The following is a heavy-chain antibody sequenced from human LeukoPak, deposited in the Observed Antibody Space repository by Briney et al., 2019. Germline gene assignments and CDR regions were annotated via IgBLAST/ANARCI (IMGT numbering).Heavy chain of an antibody. V-gene: IGHV3-11*04. CDR3: ARDFGAAIAAAGTSDAFDI. CDR1: GFTFSDYY. CDR2: ISSSGSTI. J-gene: IGHJ3*02. D-gene: IGHD6-13*01. Sequence: GGSLRLSCAASGFTFSDYYMSWIRQAPGKGLEWVSYISSSGSTIYYADSVKGRFTISRDNAKNSLYLQMNSLRAEDTAVYYCARDFGAAIAAAGTSDAFDIWGQGTMVTVSS.